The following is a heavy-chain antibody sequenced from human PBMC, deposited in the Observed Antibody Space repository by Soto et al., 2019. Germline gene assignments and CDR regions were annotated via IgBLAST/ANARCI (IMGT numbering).Heavy chain of an antibody. CDR2: ITSKSTTI. CDR3: AREMGACSDSSCYPGPYDS. CDR1: GFTFTSYS. D-gene: IGHD3-16*01. V-gene: IGHV3-48*02. Sequence: GGSLRLSCAASGFTFTSYSMNWVRQAPGQGLEWVSYITSKSTTIKYADSVKGRFTVSRDNAKNSLYLQLNSLRDEDTAVYHCAREMGACSDSSCYPGPYDSWGQGTLVTVSS. J-gene: IGHJ5*02.